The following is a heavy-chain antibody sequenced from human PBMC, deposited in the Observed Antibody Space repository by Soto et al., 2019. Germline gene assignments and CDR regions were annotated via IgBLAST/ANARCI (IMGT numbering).Heavy chain of an antibody. CDR3: AKDYTVTPPCHMDV. CDR1: GFTFSGYA. Sequence: EVQLLESGGGLVQPGGSLRLSCAASGFTFSGYAMSWVRQAPGKGLEWVSAISGSGGSTYYADSVKGRFTISRDNSKTTLYLQMNSLRAEDTAVYYCAKDYTVTPPCHMDVWGKGTTVTVSS. J-gene: IGHJ6*03. D-gene: IGHD4-17*01. CDR2: ISGSGGST. V-gene: IGHV3-23*01.